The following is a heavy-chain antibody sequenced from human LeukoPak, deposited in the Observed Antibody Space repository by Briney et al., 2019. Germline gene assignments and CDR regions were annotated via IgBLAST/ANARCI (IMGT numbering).Heavy chain of an antibody. D-gene: IGHD1-26*01. Sequence: SGGSLRLSCAASGFTFSSYGMSWVRQAPGKGLEWVSAISGSGGSTYYADSVKGRYTISRDSSKNTLYLQMNSLRAEVTAVYYCAREAKSGSYRWLDYWGQGTLVTVSS. J-gene: IGHJ4*02. CDR3: AREAKSGSYRWLDY. CDR1: GFTFSSYG. V-gene: IGHV3-23*01. CDR2: ISGSGGST.